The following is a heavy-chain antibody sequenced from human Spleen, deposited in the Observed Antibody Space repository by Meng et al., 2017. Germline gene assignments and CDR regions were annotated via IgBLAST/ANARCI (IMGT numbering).Heavy chain of an antibody. CDR1: GYTYTDYQ. CDR2: IHPSGHP. D-gene: IGHD6-19*01. Sequence: QVQLVQSGAEVEKPGASVKVSCKASGYTYTDYQTDWVRQAPGQGLEWMGWIHPSGHPTYAQKFQGRVTMTIDTSTTTASMELRSLRSDDSALYYCVKHSSDWSLDSWGQGTLVTVSS. CDR3: VKHSSDWSLDS. V-gene: IGHV1-18*01. J-gene: IGHJ4*02.